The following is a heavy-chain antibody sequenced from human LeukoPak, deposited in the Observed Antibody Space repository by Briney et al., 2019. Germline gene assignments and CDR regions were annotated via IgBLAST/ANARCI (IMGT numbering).Heavy chain of an antibody. CDR2: INPSGGST. V-gene: IGHV1-46*01. Sequence: ASVKVSCKASGYTFTSYYMHWVRQAPGQGLEWMGIINPSGGSTSYAQKFQGRVTMTRDTSISTAYMELSRLRSDDTAVYYCARDSVVTTDPAFDIWGQGTMVTVSS. CDR1: GYTFTSYY. J-gene: IGHJ3*02. D-gene: IGHD2-21*02. CDR3: ARDSVVTTDPAFDI.